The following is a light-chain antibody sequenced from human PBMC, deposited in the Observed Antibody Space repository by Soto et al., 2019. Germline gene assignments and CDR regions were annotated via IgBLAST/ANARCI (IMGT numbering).Light chain of an antibody. CDR2: GAS. CDR1: QSVSRN. J-gene: IGKJ2*01. Sequence: EVVLTQSPATLSVSPGDRATLSFRASQSVSRNLAWYQQKPGQAPRLLIYGASTRATGVPARFSGSGSATAFTLSSSSLQSEDVAVYYCQQYGDWPPETFGQGTKLEI. CDR3: QQYGDWPPET. V-gene: IGKV3-15*01.